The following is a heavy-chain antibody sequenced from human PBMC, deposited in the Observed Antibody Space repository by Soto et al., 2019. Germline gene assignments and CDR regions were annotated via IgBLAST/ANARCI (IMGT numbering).Heavy chain of an antibody. CDR3: ARESPRPNLAYYFDY. Sequence: SQTLSLTCAISGDSFSSNSAAWNWIRQSPSRGLEWLGRTYYRSKWYNDYAVSVKSRITINPDTSKNQFSLQVNSVTPEDTAVYYCARESPRPNLAYYFDYWGQGTLVTVSS. CDR1: GDSFSSNSAA. CDR2: TYYRSKWYN. J-gene: IGHJ4*02. V-gene: IGHV6-1*01. D-gene: IGHD5-12*01.